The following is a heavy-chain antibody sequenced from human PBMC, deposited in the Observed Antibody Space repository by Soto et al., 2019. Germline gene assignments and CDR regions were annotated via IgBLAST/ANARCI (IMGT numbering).Heavy chain of an antibody. CDR1: GGSFSGYC. CDR3: ARGRKAYSSSWYVD. CDR2: INDSGGT. Sequence: QVQLQQWGAGLLKPSETLSLNCAVYGGSFSGYCWSWIRQPPGKGLEWIGEINDSGGTNYNPSLKRRVSISVDTSKNQLSLNLSSVTAADTAVYHCARGRKAYSSSWYVDWGQGTLVTVSS. J-gene: IGHJ4*02. D-gene: IGHD6-13*01. V-gene: IGHV4-34*01.